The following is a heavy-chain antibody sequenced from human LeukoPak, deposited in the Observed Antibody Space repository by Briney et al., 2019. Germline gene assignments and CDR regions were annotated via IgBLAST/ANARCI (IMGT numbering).Heavy chain of an antibody. V-gene: IGHV3-21*01. Sequence: GGSLRLSCAASGFTFSSYSMNWVRQAPGKGLEWVSSISSSSSYIYYADSVKGRFTISRDNAKNSLYLQMNSLRAEDTAVYYCARAGLGTNFYSNFDNWGQGTLVTVSS. CDR1: GFTFSSYS. D-gene: IGHD2-21*02. CDR3: ARAGLGTNFYSNFDN. CDR2: ISSSSSYI. J-gene: IGHJ4*02.